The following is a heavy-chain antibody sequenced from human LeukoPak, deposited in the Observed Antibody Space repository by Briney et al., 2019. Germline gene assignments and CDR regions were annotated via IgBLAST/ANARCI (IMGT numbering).Heavy chain of an antibody. Sequence: SETLPLTCTVSGGSISSYYWSWIRQPAGKGLEWIGRIYTSGSTNYNPSLKSRVTMSVDTSKNQFSLKLSSVTAADTAVYYCARDKGIAARVYWFDPWGQGTLVTVSS. CDR1: GGSISSYY. D-gene: IGHD6-6*01. J-gene: IGHJ5*02. CDR3: ARDKGIAARVYWFDP. CDR2: IYTSGST. V-gene: IGHV4-4*07.